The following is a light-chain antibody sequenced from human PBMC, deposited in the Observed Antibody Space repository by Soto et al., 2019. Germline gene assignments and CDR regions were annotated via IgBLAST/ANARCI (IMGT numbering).Light chain of an antibody. CDR1: QSVSSY. Sequence: EFVLTQSPATLSLSPGERATLSCRASQSVSSYLAWYQQKPGQAPRLLIYDASNRATGIPARFSGTGSGTDFTLTINNLEPEDFAVYYCQQYDAWPLTFGGGTKVDIK. J-gene: IGKJ4*01. CDR2: DAS. CDR3: QQYDAWPLT. V-gene: IGKV3-11*01.